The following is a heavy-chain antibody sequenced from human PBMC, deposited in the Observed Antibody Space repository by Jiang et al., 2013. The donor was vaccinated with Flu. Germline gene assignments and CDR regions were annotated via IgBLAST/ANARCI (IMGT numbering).Heavy chain of an antibody. D-gene: IGHD1-26*01. Sequence: VQLLESGAEVKKSGESLRISCTGSGYRFTNYWIAWVRQMPGKGLEWMGIIYPRDSDTRYSPSFQGQVTFSVDKSSSTAYLQWRSLKAADTATYYCARRGGSPPGYGMDVWGQGTTVTVSS. CDR1: GYRFTNYW. J-gene: IGHJ6*02. V-gene: IGHV5-51*01. CDR3: ARRGGSPPGYGMDV. CDR2: IYPRDSDT.